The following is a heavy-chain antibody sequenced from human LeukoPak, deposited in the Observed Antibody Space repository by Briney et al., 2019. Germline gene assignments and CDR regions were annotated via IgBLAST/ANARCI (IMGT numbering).Heavy chain of an antibody. D-gene: IGHD6-13*01. CDR2: INPNSGGT. CDR3: ARGGVGIATAGDYFDY. CDR1: GYTFTGYY. Sequence: GASVKVSCKASGYTFTGYYMHWVRQAPGQGLEWVGWINPNSGGTNYAQKFQGRVTMTRDTSISTAYMELSRLRSDDTAVYYCARGGVGIATAGDYFDYWGQGTLVTVSS. V-gene: IGHV1-2*02. J-gene: IGHJ4*02.